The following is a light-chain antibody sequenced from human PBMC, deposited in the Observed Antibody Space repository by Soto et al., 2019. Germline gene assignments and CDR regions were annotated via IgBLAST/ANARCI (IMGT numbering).Light chain of an antibody. J-gene: IGKJ5*01. CDR2: SLF. CDR1: QTINTY. Sequence: DIQMTQSPSSLSASVGDRVTITCRASQTINTYLNWYQKKPGKAPELLIHSLFIFQSGVPSRFSSGGFGTDFTLNISSLQPEDFAIYYCQQSYRTPMTFGQGTRLDIK. CDR3: QQSYRTPMT. V-gene: IGKV1-39*01.